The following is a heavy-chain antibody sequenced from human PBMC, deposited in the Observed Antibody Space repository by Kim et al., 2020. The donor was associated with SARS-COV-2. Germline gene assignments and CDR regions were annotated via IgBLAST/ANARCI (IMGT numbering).Heavy chain of an antibody. CDR1: GYTFTSYG. J-gene: IGHJ3*02. CDR2: ISAYNGNT. Sequence: ASVKVSCKASGYTFTSYGISWVRQAPGQGLEWMGWISAYNGNTNYAQKLQGRVTMTTDTSTSTAYMELRSLRSDDTAVYYCATGIAAAGAHAFGIWGQGTMVTVSS. D-gene: IGHD6-13*01. V-gene: IGHV1-18*04. CDR3: ATGIAAAGAHAFGI.